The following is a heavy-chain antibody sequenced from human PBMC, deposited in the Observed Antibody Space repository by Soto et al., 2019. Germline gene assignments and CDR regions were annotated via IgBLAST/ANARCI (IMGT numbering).Heavy chain of an antibody. CDR1: GGSISSSSYY. Sequence: QLQLQESGPGLVKPSETLSLTCTVSGGSISSSSYYWDWIRQPPGKGLEWIGSIYYSGSTYYNPSLKSRVTISVDTSKNQFSLKLSSVTAADTAVYYCARRGDWVSDYWGQGTLVTVSS. CDR2: IYYSGST. V-gene: IGHV4-39*01. D-gene: IGHD3-16*01. CDR3: ARRGDWVSDY. J-gene: IGHJ4*02.